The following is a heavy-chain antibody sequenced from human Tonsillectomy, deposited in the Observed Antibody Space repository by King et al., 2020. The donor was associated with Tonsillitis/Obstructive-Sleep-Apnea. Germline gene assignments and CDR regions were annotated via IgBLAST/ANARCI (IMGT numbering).Heavy chain of an antibody. V-gene: IGHV6-1*01. CDR2: TYYMSKWYN. CDR3: VRGRPFDY. Sequence: VQLQQSGPGLVKPSQTLSLTCAISGDSVSSDNTSLNWFRQSPSRGLEGLGRTYYMSKWYNDYAVSVKSRITINPDTSKNQFSLQLNSVTPEDTAVYFCVRGRPFDYWGQGTLVTVSS. CDR1: GDSVSSDNTS. J-gene: IGHJ4*02.